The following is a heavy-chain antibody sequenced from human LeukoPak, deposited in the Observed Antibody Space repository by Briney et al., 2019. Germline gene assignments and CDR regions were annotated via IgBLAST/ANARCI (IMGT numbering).Heavy chain of an antibody. D-gene: IGHD3-9*01. CDR1: EFSVGSNY. V-gene: IGHV3-66*01. CDR3: VTNFDPDVD. CDR2: IYSGGST. J-gene: IGHJ4*02. Sequence: GGSLRLSCAASEFSVGSNYMTWVRQAPGKGLEWVSLIYSGGSTYYADSVKGRFTISRDNSKNTLYLQMSSLRAEDTAVYYCVTNFDPDVDWGQGTLVTVSS.